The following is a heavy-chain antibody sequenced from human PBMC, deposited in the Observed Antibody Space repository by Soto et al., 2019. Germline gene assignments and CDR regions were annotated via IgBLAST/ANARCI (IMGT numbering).Heavy chain of an antibody. V-gene: IGHV4-39*01. CDR1: GGSISSISYY. J-gene: IGHJ5*02. D-gene: IGHD4-17*01. Sequence: QLQLQESGPGLVKPSETLSLTCTVSGGSISSISYYWGWIRQPPGKGLEWIGSIYYSGSTYYNPSLKCRVTLSVVTSKSQLSLNLGSVPAADTAVYYWARHEGSCRDYAWFDPWGQGILGTVSS. CDR2: IYYSGST. CDR3: ARHEGSCRDYAWFDP.